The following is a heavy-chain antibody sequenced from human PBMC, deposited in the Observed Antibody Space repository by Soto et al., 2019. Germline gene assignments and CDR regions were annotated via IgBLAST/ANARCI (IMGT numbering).Heavy chain of an antibody. J-gene: IGHJ4*02. V-gene: IGHV5-51*01. Sequence: GESLKISCKGSGYSFSRYWIAWVRQTPGKFLEFIGLIYPGDSDTRYSPSFQGQVTISADKSITTAYLQWSSLKASDTAIYYCARDTFSGDSSGPHYWGQGTLVTVSS. D-gene: IGHD3-22*01. CDR2: IYPGDSDT. CDR3: ARDTFSGDSSGPHY. CDR1: GYSFSRYW.